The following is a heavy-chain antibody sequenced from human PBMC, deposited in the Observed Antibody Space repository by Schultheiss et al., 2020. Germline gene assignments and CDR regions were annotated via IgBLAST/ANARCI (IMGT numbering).Heavy chain of an antibody. V-gene: IGHV4-39*07. D-gene: IGHD1-7*01. CDR3: ARVRGNWNYGELFDY. Sequence: SETLSLTCTVSGGSISSSTYHWGWIRQPPGKGLEWIGSIYYSGSTYYNPSLKSRVTISVDTSKNQFSLKLSSVTAADTAVYYCARVRGNWNYGELFDYWGQGTLVTVSA. J-gene: IGHJ4*02. CDR2: IYYSGST. CDR1: GGSISSSTYH.